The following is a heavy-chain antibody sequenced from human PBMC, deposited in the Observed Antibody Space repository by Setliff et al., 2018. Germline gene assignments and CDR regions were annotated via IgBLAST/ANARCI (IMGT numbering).Heavy chain of an antibody. J-gene: IGHJ5*02. Sequence: ETLSLTCAVYGGSFSGYYWSWIRQPPGKGLEWIGEINHSGSTNYNPSLKSRVTISVDTSKNQFSLTLSAVTAADTAVYYCARVWGGGWFDPWGQGTLVTVSS. D-gene: IGHD3-16*01. CDR2: INHSGST. CDR1: GGSFSGYY. V-gene: IGHV4-34*01. CDR3: ARVWGGGWFDP.